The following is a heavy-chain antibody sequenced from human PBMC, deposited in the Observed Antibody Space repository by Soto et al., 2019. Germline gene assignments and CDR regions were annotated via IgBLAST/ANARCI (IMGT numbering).Heavy chain of an antibody. J-gene: IGHJ4*02. V-gene: IGHV4-31*03. Sequence: QVQLQESGPGLVKPSQTLSLTCTVSGGSISSGGYYWSWIRQHPGKGLEWIGYIYYSGSTYYNPSLKSRVTIAVDTSKNQCSLKLSSVTAADTAVYYCARERRYYDSSGYPDYWGQGTLVTVSS. CDR2: IYYSGST. CDR1: GGSISSGGYY. CDR3: ARERRYYDSSGYPDY. D-gene: IGHD3-22*01.